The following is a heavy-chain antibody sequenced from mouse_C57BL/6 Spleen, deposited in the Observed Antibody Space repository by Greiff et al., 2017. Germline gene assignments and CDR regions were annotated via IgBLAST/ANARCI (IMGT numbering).Heavy chain of an antibody. CDR3: ARSGSNYFFAY. Sequence: QVQLKQPGAELVRPGSSVKLSCKASGYTFTSYWMHWVKQRPIQGLEWIGNIDPSDSETHYNQKFKDKATLTVDKSSSTAYMQLSSLTSEDSAVYYCARSGSNYFFAYWGQGTLVTVSA. V-gene: IGHV1-52*01. CDR1: GYTFTSYW. D-gene: IGHD2-5*01. CDR2: IDPSDSET. J-gene: IGHJ3*01.